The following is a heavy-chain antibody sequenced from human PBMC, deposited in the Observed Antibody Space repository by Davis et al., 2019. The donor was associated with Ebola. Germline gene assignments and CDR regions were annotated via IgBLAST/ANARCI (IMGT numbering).Heavy chain of an antibody. Sequence: GESLKISCAVSGFSVSTNYMNWVRQAPGKGLEYVSDLYPDSRAFYVDSVKGRFTISRDISENTLYLQMNSLRAEDTAVYYCARILYDFWSGYADYWGQGTLVTVSS. CDR1: GFSVSTNY. J-gene: IGHJ4*02. V-gene: IGHV3-53*05. CDR3: ARILYDFWSGYADY. CDR2: LYPDSRA. D-gene: IGHD3-3*01.